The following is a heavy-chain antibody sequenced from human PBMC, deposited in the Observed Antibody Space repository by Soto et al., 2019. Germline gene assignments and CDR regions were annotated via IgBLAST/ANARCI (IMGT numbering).Heavy chain of an antibody. J-gene: IGHJ6*02. CDR1: GGTFSSYA. Sequence: QVQLVQSGAEVKKPGSSVKVSCKASGGTFSSYAISWVRQAPGQGLEWMGGIIPIFGTANYAQKFEGRVTIHADESTSTAYMELSSLRSEDTAVYYCARDDWQGAAAEKTYYYYYYGMDVWGQGTTVTVSS. CDR3: ARDDWQGAAAEKTYYYYYYGMDV. D-gene: IGHD6-13*01. CDR2: IIPIFGTA. V-gene: IGHV1-69*01.